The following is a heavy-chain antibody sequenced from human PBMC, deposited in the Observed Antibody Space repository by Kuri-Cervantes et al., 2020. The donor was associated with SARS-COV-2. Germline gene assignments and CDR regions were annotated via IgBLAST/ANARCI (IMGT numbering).Heavy chain of an antibody. Sequence: GESLKISCSASGFTFSSYAMHWVRQAPGKGLEYVSAISSNGGSTYYAVSVKGRFTISRDNSKNTLYLQMSSLRAEDTAVYYCVKSSYGGSSSWPDYWGQGTLVTVSS. CDR2: ISSNGGST. V-gene: IGHV3-64D*06. CDR1: GFTFSSYA. J-gene: IGHJ4*02. D-gene: IGHD6-13*01. CDR3: VKSSYGGSSSWPDY.